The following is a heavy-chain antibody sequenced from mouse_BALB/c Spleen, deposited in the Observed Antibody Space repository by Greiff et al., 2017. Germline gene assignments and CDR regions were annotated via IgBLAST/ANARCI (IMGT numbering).Heavy chain of an antibody. Sequence: VQLVESGPDLVAPSQSLSITCTVSGFSLTSYGVHWVRQPPGKGLEWLVVIWSDGSTTYNSALKSRLSISKDNSKSQVFLKMNSLQTDDTAMYYCARHNIYYGYDIAMDYWGQGTSVTVSS. CDR2: IWSDGST. CDR3: ARHNIYYGYDIAMDY. CDR1: GFSLTSYG. D-gene: IGHD2-2*01. J-gene: IGHJ4*01. V-gene: IGHV2-6-2*01.